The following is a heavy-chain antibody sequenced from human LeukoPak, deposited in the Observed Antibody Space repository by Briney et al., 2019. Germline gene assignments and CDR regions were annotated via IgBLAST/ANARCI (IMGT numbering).Heavy chain of an antibody. CDR3: VRDPDALDY. J-gene: IGHJ4*02. Sequence: GGSLRLSCAASGFTFSNYGMHWVRQAPGKGLEWVAVISYDGSNKHYADSVKGRFTISRDNSKNTLNLQMNSLRDEDTAVYYCVRDPDALDYWGQGTQVTVSS. V-gene: IGHV3-30*03. CDR1: GFTFSNYG. CDR2: ISYDGSNK.